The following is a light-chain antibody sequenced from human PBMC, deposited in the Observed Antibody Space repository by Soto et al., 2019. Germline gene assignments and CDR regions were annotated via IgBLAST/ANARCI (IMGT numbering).Light chain of an antibody. CDR1: ESIATW. J-gene: IGKJ2*01. CDR3: HQYNSY. Sequence: DVHMTQSPSTLSASVGDRVTITCRASESIATWLAWYQQKPGQAPKLLIYDASRLESGVPSRFSGGGSGTEFTLTISGLQPDDFATYYCHQYNSYFGQGTKLEI. CDR2: DAS. V-gene: IGKV1-5*01.